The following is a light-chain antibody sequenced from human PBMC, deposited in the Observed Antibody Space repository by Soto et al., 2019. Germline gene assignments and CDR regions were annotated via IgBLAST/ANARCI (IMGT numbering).Light chain of an antibody. CDR2: EVT. V-gene: IGLV2-8*01. CDR3: ASYAGTKLFV. CDR1: SSDIGAYDY. J-gene: IGLJ6*01. Sequence: QSVLTQPASLSGSPGQSITISCTGTSSDIGAYDYVSWYQQRPGKAPKLVIYEVTKRPSGVPDRFSGSKSGSTASLTVSGLQADDEAEYYCASYAGTKLFVFGSGTKVTVL.